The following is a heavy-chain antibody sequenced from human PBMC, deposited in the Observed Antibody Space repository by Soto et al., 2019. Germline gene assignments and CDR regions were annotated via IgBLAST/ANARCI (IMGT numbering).Heavy chain of an antibody. CDR2: INWNGGSK. CDR1: GFSISVYV. CDR3: AREYCSSTSCPRNYYYMDV. J-gene: IGHJ6*03. D-gene: IGHD2-2*01. V-gene: IGHV3-20*01. Sequence: GESRTLARAPSGFSISVYVMIWVRQNPGKGLEWVSGINWNGGSKGYADSVKGRFTISRDNAKNSLYLQMNSLRAEDTALYHCAREYCSSTSCPRNYYYMDVWGKGTTVTVSS.